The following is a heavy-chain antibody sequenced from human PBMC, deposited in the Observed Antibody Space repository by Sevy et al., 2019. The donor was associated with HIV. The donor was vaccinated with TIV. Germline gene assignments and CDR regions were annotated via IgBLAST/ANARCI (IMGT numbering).Heavy chain of an antibody. Sequence: ASVKVSCKASGYSFTTRGIDWGRQALGQGLGGWGGISANNGNTKYGQRLQDRVTMTTDTSASTAYMELRSLRSDDTAVYYCARAGALWFGESDYWGQGTLVTVSS. D-gene: IGHD3-10*01. V-gene: IGHV1-18*01. CDR2: ISANNGNT. CDR1: GYSFTTRG. CDR3: ARAGALWFGESDY. J-gene: IGHJ4*02.